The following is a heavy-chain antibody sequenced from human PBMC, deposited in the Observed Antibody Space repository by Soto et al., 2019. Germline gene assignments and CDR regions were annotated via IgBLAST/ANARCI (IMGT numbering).Heavy chain of an antibody. D-gene: IGHD3-10*01. Sequence: QVQLQESGPGLVKPSGTLSLTCAVSGGSIGMNWWSWVRQPPGKGLEWIGEIYHSGSTNYNPSLKSRVTISVDKSKNQFSLKLSSVTAADTAVYYCARVVQGIDYWGQGTLVTVSS. CDR1: GGSIGMNW. CDR2: IYHSGST. V-gene: IGHV4-4*02. J-gene: IGHJ4*02. CDR3: ARVVQGIDY.